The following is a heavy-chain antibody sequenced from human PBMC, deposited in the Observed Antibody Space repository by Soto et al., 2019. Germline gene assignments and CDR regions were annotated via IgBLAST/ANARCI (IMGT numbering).Heavy chain of an antibody. J-gene: IGHJ5*02. CDR2: ISPYNGNT. V-gene: IGHV1-18*04. CDR1: GYAFSNYG. CDR3: ATSYDSGFDP. D-gene: IGHD5-12*01. Sequence: QIQLVQSGAEVKKPGASVRVSCKASGYAFSNYGISWIRQAPGLGLEWMGWISPYNGNTDYAQSLQGRVTMTTDRSTNTAYMELRSLTSDDTAVYYCATSYDSGFDPWGQGTLVTVSS.